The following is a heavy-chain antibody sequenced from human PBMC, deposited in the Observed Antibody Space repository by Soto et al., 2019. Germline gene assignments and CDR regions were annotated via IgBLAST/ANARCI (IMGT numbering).Heavy chain of an antibody. CDR1: GFTFRNYT. Sequence: GGSLRLSCAPSGFTFRNYTMHWVRQAPGKGLEWVSYIGSSGGTIYYAEAVKGRFSVSRDNAKNTLYLQMNILRVEDTAVYFCATAGNYRFDNWGLGTLVTVSS. D-gene: IGHD1-1*01. V-gene: IGHV3-48*04. CDR3: ATAGNYRFDN. CDR2: IGSSGGTI. J-gene: IGHJ4*02.